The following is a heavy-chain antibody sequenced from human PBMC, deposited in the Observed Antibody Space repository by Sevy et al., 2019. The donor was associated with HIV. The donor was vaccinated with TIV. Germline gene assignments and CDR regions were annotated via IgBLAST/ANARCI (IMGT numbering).Heavy chain of an antibody. V-gene: IGHV1-24*01. CDR3: ASPSPTYYGSGSYYSH. CDR2: FDPEDGET. D-gene: IGHD3-10*01. Sequence: ASVKVSCKVSGYTLTELSMHWVRQAPGKGLEWMGGFDPEDGETIYAQKLQGRVTMTEDTSTDIAYMELSSLRSEDTAVYYCASPSPTYYGSGSYYSHWGQGTLVTVSS. J-gene: IGHJ4*02. CDR1: GYTLTELS.